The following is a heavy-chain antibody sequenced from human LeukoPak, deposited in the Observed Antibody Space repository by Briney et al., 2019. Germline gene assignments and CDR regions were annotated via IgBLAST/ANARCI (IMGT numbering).Heavy chain of an antibody. D-gene: IGHD2-2*01. Sequence: SETLSLTCTVSGDSISSANYYWGWVRQPPGKGLEWIGSIYFSGSTYYNPSLKSRVTISVETSKVQFSLKLSPVTAADTAVYYCARDSCSSTSCRKKFDNWGQGTLVTVSS. CDR1: GDSISSANYY. CDR3: ARDSCSSTSCRKKFDN. CDR2: IYFSGST. J-gene: IGHJ4*02. V-gene: IGHV4-39*07.